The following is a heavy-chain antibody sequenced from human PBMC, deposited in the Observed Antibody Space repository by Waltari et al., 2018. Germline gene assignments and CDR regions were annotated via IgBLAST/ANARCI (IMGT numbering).Heavy chain of an antibody. CDR3: SREQNFEIINWFDP. J-gene: IGHJ5*02. V-gene: IGHV3-49*03. CDR2: IKRKTYGETR. D-gene: IGHD3-9*01. Sequence: QLVESGGGSIQAGGSLTLSCTTSGFNFGCFALSWFRQAPGKGLECVGFIKRKTYGETREYAATVKRRFTISRDDSKGIAYLQMNNLKVEDTAVYYCSREQNFEIINWFDPWGPGTLVTVSS. CDR1: GFNFGCFA.